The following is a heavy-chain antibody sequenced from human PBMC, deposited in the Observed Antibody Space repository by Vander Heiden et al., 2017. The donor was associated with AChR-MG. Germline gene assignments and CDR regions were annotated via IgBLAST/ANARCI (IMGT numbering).Heavy chain of an antibody. CDR3: ARVTTVTTSGDYYYGMDV. V-gene: IGHV1-18*01. J-gene: IGHJ6*02. CDR1: GYTFTSSG. D-gene: IGHD4-17*01. CDR2: ISAYNGNT. Sequence: QVQLVQSGAEVKKPGASVKVSCKASGYTFTSSGISWVRQAPGQGREWVGWISAYNGNTNYAQKLQGRVTMTTDTSTSTAYMELRSLRSDDTAVYYCARVTTVTTSGDYYYGMDVWGQGTTVTVSS.